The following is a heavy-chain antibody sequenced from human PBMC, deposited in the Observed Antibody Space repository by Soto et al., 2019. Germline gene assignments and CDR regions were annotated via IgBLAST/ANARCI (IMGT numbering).Heavy chain of an antibody. CDR1: GGTFSSYT. J-gene: IGHJ4*02. CDR2: IIPILGIA. CDR3: ARYCSGGSCYTGFDY. V-gene: IGHV1-69*02. Sequence: QVQLVQSGAEVKKPGSSVKVSCKASGGTFSSYTISWVRQAPGQGLEWMGRIIPILGIANYAQKFQGRVTIXXDXSXXTAYMELSSLRSEDTAVYYCARYCSGGSCYTGFDYWGQGTLVTVSS. D-gene: IGHD2-15*01.